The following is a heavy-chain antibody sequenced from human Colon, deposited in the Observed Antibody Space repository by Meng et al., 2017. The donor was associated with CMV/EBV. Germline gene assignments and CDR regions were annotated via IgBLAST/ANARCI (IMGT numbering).Heavy chain of an antibody. CDR3: ARGWPPDY. V-gene: IGHV3-21*06. CDR1: GFTFSSYS. J-gene: IGHJ4*02. CDR2: ISHSSDT. D-gene: IGHD6-13*01. Sequence: GESLKISCAASGFTFSSYSLNWVRQAPGKGLGWVSSISHSSDTKYADSVKGRFTLSRDNAQNSVFLQMNSLTAEDTAVYYCARGWPPDYWGQGTLVTVSS.